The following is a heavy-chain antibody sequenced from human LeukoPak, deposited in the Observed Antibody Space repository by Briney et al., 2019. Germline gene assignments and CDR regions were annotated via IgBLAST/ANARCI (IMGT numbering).Heavy chain of an antibody. CDR1: GFTFSSYS. D-gene: IGHD4-17*01. Sequence: GGPLRLSCAASGFTFSSYSMNWVRQAPGKGLEWVSSISSSSSYIYYADSVKGRFTISRDNAKNSLYLQMNSLRAEDTAVYYCARRYGDSTSPRGMDVWGKGTTVTVSS. CDR2: ISSSSSYI. J-gene: IGHJ6*04. V-gene: IGHV3-21*01. CDR3: ARRYGDSTSPRGMDV.